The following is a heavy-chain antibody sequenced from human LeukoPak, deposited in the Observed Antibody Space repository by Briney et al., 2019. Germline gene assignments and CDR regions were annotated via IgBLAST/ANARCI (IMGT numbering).Heavy chain of an antibody. CDR2: IYHSGST. CDR1: GYSISSDYY. D-gene: IGHD3-22*01. V-gene: IGHV4-38-2*02. Sequence: SETLSLTCTVSGYSISSDYYWGWIRQPPGKGLEWIGSIYHSGSTYYNPSLKSRVTISVDTSKNQFSLKLSSVTAADTAVYYCARGAIVVVITSYYFDYWGQGTLVTVSS. CDR3: ARGAIVVVITSYYFDY. J-gene: IGHJ4*02.